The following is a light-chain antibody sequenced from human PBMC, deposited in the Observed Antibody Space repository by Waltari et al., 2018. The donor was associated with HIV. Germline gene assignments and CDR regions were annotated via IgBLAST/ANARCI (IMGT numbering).Light chain of an antibody. CDR1: QDINNY. CDR2: AAS. J-gene: IGKJ4*01. Sequence: DIQMTQSPSSLSASVGDRITITCQASQDINNYLNWYQQKPRKAPKLLIYAASNLETGVTSRFSGSGSGTDFSFTISSLQPEDIATYYCQQYDNLLTFGGGTKVEIK. V-gene: IGKV1-33*01. CDR3: QQYDNLLT.